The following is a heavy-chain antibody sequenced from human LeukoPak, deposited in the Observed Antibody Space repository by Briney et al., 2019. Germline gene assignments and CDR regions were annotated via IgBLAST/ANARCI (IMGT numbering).Heavy chain of an antibody. CDR1: GYTFISNW. CDR3: ASRATVPPYNWFDP. Sequence: GKSLRISCKGSGYTFISNWITWVRQMPGKVLEWMGRIDPSDSYTNYSPSFQGHVAISADKSTSTAYLQWSSLKASDTAMYYCASRATVPPYNWFDPWGQGTLVTVSS. CDR2: IDPSDSYT. V-gene: IGHV5-10-1*01. D-gene: IGHD4-17*01. J-gene: IGHJ5*02.